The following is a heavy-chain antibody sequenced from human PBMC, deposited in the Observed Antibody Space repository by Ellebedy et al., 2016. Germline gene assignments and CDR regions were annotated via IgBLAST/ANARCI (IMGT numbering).Heavy chain of an antibody. CDR2: IWYDGSNK. J-gene: IGHJ6*02. Sequence: GGSLRLSXAASGFTFSSYGMHWVRQAPGKGLEWVAVIWYDGSNKYYADSVKGRFTISRDNSKNTLYLQMNSLRAEDTAVYYCVKDQGYYERVGFYGMDVWGQGTTVTVSS. CDR1: GFTFSSYG. V-gene: IGHV3-33*06. D-gene: IGHD3-22*01. CDR3: VKDQGYYERVGFYGMDV.